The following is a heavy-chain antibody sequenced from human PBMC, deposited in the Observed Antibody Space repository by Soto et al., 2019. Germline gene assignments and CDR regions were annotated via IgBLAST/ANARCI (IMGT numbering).Heavy chain of an antibody. D-gene: IGHD6-13*01. CDR3: ARDFSIGSADTVGGY. CDR1: GDSVSSASYY. CDR2: VYYSGTT. V-gene: IGHV4-61*01. J-gene: IGHJ4*02. Sequence: SETLSLTCSVAGDSVSSASYYWNWIRQPPGQGLEWIGHVYYSGTTNYNPSLKGRVSISADPSKNHVSLMLDSVTAADTAVYYCARDFSIGSADTVGGYWGQGTQVTVSS.